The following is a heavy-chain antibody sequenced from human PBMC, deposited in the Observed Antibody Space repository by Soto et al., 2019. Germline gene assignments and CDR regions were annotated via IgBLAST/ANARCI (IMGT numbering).Heavy chain of an antibody. CDR1: GGSLSGYY. J-gene: IGHJ4*02. CDR3: ARNPPIPGIAAASPDY. Sequence: PSETLSLTCAVYGGSLSGYYWSWIRQPPGKGLEWIGEINHSGSTNYNPSLKSRVTISVDTSENQFSLKLSSVTAADTAVYYCARNPPIPGIAAASPDYWGQGTLVTVSS. CDR2: INHSGST. V-gene: IGHV4-34*01. D-gene: IGHD6-13*01.